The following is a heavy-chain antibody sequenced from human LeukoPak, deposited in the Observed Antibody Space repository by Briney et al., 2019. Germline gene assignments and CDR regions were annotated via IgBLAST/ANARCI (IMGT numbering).Heavy chain of an antibody. J-gene: IGHJ4*02. D-gene: IGHD3-9*01. CDR1: GFSLSTSGVG. CDR3: AHAPTYYDILTGPTPLYYFDY. CDR2: IYWNDDK. V-gene: IGHV2-5*01. Sequence: SGPTLVNPTQTLTLTCTFSGFSLSTSGVGVGWIRQPPGKALEWLALIYWNDDKRYSPSLKSRLTITKDTSKNQVVLTMTNMDPVDTATYYCAHAPTYYDILTGPTPLYYFDYWGQGTLVTVSS.